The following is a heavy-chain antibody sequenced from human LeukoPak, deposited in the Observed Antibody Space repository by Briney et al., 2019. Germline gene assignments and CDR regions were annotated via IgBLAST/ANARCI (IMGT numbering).Heavy chain of an antibody. Sequence: ASVKVSCKASGGTFSSYAISWVRQAPGQGLEWMGGIIPIFGTANYAQMFQGRVTITADESTSTAYMELSSLRSEDTAVYYCARSSGGYYDAFDIWGQGTMVTVSS. CDR1: GGTFSSYA. V-gene: IGHV1-69*13. J-gene: IGHJ3*02. CDR2: IIPIFGTA. CDR3: ARSSGGYYDAFDI. D-gene: IGHD6-19*01.